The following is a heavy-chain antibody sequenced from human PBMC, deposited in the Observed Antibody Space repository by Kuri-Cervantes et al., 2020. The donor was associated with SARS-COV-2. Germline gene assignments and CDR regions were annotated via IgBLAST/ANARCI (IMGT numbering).Heavy chain of an antibody. Sequence: SVKVPCKASGCTFSSHAIGWVRQAPGQGLEWMGRIIPIFGIANYAQKFQGRVTITADKSTSTAYMELSSLRSEYTAVYSCARRVVVTAILDDAFDIWGQGTMVTVSS. CDR2: IIPIFGIA. V-gene: IGHV1-69*04. CDR1: GCTFSSHA. J-gene: IGHJ3*02. D-gene: IGHD2-21*02. CDR3: ARRVVVTAILDDAFDI.